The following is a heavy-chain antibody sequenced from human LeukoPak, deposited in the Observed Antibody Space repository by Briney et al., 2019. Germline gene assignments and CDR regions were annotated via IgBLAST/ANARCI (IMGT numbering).Heavy chain of an antibody. CDR1: GGTFISYV. CDR3: ARGPSDYGDSNYFDY. Sequence: SVKVSCKASGGTFISYVITWVRQAPGQGLEWMGGIIPFLGAANYAQNFQGRVTITADESTSTAYMELSSLRSEDTAVYYCARGPSDYGDSNYFDYWGQGTLVTVSS. V-gene: IGHV1-69*01. J-gene: IGHJ4*02. D-gene: IGHD4-17*01. CDR2: IIPFLGAA.